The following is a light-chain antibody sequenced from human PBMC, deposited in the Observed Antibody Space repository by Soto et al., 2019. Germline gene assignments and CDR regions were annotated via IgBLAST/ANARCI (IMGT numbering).Light chain of an antibody. CDR3: SSFTTILFYV. V-gene: IGLV2-14*03. J-gene: IGLJ1*01. CDR2: CVR. Sequence: QSVPTEPASVSGTPGKSITISCTGNSNDIGAYNYVSWYQQHQGKAPRLLIPCVRNRPSAISSRFSASKADLTASLTISALQSEDEAVYYFSSFTTILFYVSGPGTKVTVL. CDR1: SNDIGAYNY.